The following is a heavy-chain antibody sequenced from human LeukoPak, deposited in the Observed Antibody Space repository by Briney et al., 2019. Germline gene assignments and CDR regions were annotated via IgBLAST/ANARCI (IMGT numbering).Heavy chain of an antibody. D-gene: IGHD3-22*01. CDR3: AKDIGSLTYWYDDSNYSGALDY. Sequence: QPGRSLRLSCAASGFRFDDYAMHWVRQAPGKGLEWVAGISRNRGSMYYVDTVKAQFTISRDNAKNSVYLKMNNVRAEYKSFYYCAKDIGSLTYWYDDSNYSGALDYWGQGTLVTVSS. CDR2: ISRNRGSM. V-gene: IGHV3-9*01. J-gene: IGHJ4*02. CDR1: GFRFDDYA.